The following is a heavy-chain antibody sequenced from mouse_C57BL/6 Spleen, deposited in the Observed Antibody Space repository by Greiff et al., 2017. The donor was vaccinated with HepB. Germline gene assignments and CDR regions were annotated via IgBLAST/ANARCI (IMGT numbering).Heavy chain of an antibody. Sequence: QVQLKESGAELARPGASVKMSCKASGYTFTSYTMHWVKQRPGQGLEWIGYINPSSGYTKYNQKFKDKATLTADKSSSTAYMQLSSLTSEDSAVYYCARRAYDDFAYWGQGTLVTVSA. CDR3: ARRAYDDFAY. CDR1: GYTFTSYT. J-gene: IGHJ3*01. D-gene: IGHD2-12*01. CDR2: INPSSGYT. V-gene: IGHV1-4*01.